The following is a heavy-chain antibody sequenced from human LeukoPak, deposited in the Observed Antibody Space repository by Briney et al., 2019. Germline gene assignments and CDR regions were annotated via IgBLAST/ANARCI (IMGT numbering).Heavy chain of an antibody. CDR3: VTPTTSTLYDY. V-gene: IGHV3-7*03. CDR2: IKEDGSEK. CDR1: GFSCRNYW. Sequence: PGGSLRLSCAASGFSCRNYWMSWARQPPGKGLEWVATIKEDGSEKYYVDSVKGRFTISRDNAKKSLFLEMKSLRAEDTAVYYCVTPTTSTLYDYWGQGTLLTVSS. J-gene: IGHJ4*02. D-gene: IGHD5/OR15-5a*01.